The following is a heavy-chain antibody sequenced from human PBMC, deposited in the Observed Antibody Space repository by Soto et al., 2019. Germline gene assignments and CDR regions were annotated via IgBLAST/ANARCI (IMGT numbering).Heavy chain of an antibody. CDR1: GYTFTSYA. Sequence: QVQLVQSGAEVKKPGASVKVSCKASGYTFTSYAMHWVRQAPGQRLEWMGWINAGNGNTKYSQKFQGRVTITRDTSASTAYMELSSLRSEDTAVYYCARDQRYCSGGSCYSAYYYYYGMDVW. V-gene: IGHV1-3*01. D-gene: IGHD2-15*01. J-gene: IGHJ6*01. CDR2: INAGNGNT. CDR3: ARDQRYCSGGSCYSAYYYYYGMDV.